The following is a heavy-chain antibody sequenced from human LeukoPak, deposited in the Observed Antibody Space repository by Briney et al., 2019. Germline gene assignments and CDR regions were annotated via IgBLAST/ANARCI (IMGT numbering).Heavy chain of an antibody. D-gene: IGHD6-13*01. Sequence: PSETLSLTCGVSGVSLSDAYWTWIRQSPGKGLEWIGDFSHPGGTNYNPSLRGRVTILVDTSTNQFSLKLSSVTAADTAVYYCARGNSSSWYVYYYYGMDVWGQGTTVTVSS. V-gene: IGHV4-34*01. CDR3: ARGNSSSWYVYYYYGMDV. CDR1: GVSLSDAY. CDR2: FSHPGGT. J-gene: IGHJ6*02.